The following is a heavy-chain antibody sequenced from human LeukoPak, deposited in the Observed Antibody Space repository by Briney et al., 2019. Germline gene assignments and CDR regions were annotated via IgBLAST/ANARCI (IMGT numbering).Heavy chain of an antibody. V-gene: IGHV4-59*01. D-gene: IGHD6-13*01. CDR3: ARHSIAAAGTRYFQH. Sequence: SETLSLTCTVSGGSISSYYWSWIGQPPGKGLEWIGYIYYSGSTNYNPSLKSRVTISVDTSKNQFSLKLSSVTAADTAVYYCARHSIAAAGTRYFQHWGQGTLVTVSS. J-gene: IGHJ1*01. CDR1: GGSISSYY. CDR2: IYYSGST.